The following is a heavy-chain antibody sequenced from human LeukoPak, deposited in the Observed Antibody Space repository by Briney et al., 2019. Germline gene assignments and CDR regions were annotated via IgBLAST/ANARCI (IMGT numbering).Heavy chain of an antibody. D-gene: IGHD3-22*01. J-gene: IGHJ4*02. CDR3: ATSITMIVVVETPFDY. CDR1: GYTLIELS. Sequence: RASVKVSCKVSGYTLIELSMHWVRQAPGKGLEWMGGFDPEDGETIYAQKFQGRVTMTEDTSTDTACMELSSLRSEDTAVYYCATSITMIVVVETPFDYWGQGTLVTVSS. CDR2: FDPEDGET. V-gene: IGHV1-24*01.